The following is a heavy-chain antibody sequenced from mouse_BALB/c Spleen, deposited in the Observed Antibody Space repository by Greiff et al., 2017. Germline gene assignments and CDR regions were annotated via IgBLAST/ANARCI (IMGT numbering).Heavy chain of an antibody. CDR2: IRNKANGYTT. V-gene: IGHV7-3*02. CDR3: ARSYYGSSYGWFAY. Sequence: DVKLVESGGGLVQPGGSLRLSCATSGFTFTDYYMSWVRQPPGKALEWLGFIRNKANGYTTEYSASVKGRFTISRDNSQSILYLQMNTLRAEDSATYYCARSYYGSSYGWFAYWGQGTLVTVSA. J-gene: IGHJ3*01. CDR1: GFTFTDYY. D-gene: IGHD1-1*01.